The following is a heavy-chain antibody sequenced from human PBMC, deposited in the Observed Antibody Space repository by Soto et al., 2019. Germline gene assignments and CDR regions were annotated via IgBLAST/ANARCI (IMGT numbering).Heavy chain of an antibody. CDR1: GYTFTRYG. D-gene: IGHD6-19*01. J-gene: IGHJ3*02. CDR2: VNIYNGNI. CDR3: ARFEQWRGVDI. Sequence: ASVKVSCKASGYTFTRYGITWVRPAPGEGLEWMGWVNIYNGNINYEQSLQGRLSMNTDTSPSTAYMEMRSLRTHDTAVDYCARFEQWRGVDIWGQGTMVTVSS. V-gene: IGHV1-18*04.